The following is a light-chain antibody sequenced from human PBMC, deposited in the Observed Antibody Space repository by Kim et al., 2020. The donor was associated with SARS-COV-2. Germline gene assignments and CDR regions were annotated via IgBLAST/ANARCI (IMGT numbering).Light chain of an antibody. Sequence: SYELTQPSSVSVSPGQTARITCSGDVLAKKYARWFQQKPGQAPVLVIYKDSERPSGTPYRFSGSSSGTTVTLTISGAQVEDEADYYCYSAADNSWV. CDR2: KDS. CDR1: VLAKKY. J-gene: IGLJ3*02. V-gene: IGLV3-27*01. CDR3: YSAADNSWV.